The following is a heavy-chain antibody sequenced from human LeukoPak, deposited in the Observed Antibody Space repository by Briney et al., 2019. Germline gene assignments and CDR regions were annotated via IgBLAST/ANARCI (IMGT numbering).Heavy chain of an antibody. CDR2: ICYSGTT. Sequence: SETLSLTCTVSGGISSSSNYYWGWVRQPPGKGLEWIGGICYSGTTYCNPSLKSRLTMSVDTSKNQFSLKLSSVTAADTAVYYCARLMGSGTYPHCFDYWGQGTLVSVSS. J-gene: IGHJ4*02. CDR1: GGISSSSNYY. D-gene: IGHD3-10*01. CDR3: ARLMGSGTYPHCFDY. V-gene: IGHV4-39*01.